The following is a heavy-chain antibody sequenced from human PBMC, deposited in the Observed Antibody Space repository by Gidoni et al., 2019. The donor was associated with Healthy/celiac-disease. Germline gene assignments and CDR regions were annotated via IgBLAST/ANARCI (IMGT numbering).Heavy chain of an antibody. CDR2: IIPIFGTA. CDR1: GGTFSSDA. J-gene: IGHJ6*02. CDR3: ATAIAAFPYYYYGMDV. D-gene: IGHD2-15*01. V-gene: IGHV1-69*01. Sequence: QVQLVQSGAEVKKPGSSVKVSCKASGGTFSSDAISWVRQAPGQGLEWMGGIIPIFGTANYAQKFQGRVTITADESTSTAYMELSSLRSEDTAVYYCATAIAAFPYYYYGMDVWGQGTTVTVAS.